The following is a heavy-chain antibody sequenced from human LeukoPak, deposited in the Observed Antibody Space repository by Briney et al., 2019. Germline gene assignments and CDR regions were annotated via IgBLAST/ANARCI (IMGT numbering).Heavy chain of an antibody. CDR1: GFTFDDYS. CDR3: AKDMSSYGSGSSYNPWGPFDS. Sequence: PGGSLRLSCVASGFTFDDYSMHWVRQAPGKGLEWVSGIAWNSGNTGYADSVRGRFTISRDNAENSLYLQMNSLRAEDTALYYCAKDMSSYGSGSSYNPWGPFDSWGQETLVTVSS. V-gene: IGHV3-9*01. J-gene: IGHJ4*02. CDR2: IAWNSGNT. D-gene: IGHD3-10*01.